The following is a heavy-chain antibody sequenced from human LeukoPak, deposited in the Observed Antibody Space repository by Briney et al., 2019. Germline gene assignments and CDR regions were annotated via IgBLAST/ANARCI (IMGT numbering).Heavy chain of an antibody. CDR1: GGTFSSYA. D-gene: IGHD3-22*01. V-gene: IGHV1-69*04. CDR2: IIPILGIA. J-gene: IGHJ1*01. CDR3: ARAGQDYYYDSSGYYYVEYFQH. Sequence: ASVKVSCKASGGTFSSYAISWVRQAPGQGLEWMGRIIPILGIANYAQKFQGRVTMTRDTSTSTVYMELSSLRSEDTAVYYCARAGQDYYYDSSGYYYVEYFQHWGQGTLVTVSS.